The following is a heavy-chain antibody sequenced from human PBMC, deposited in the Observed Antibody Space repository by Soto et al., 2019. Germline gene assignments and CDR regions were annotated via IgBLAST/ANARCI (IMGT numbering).Heavy chain of an antibody. D-gene: IGHD2-15*01. CDR2: IYHSGST. CDR3: ARVVVVPAIWGDYFAS. J-gene: IGHJ4*02. V-gene: IGHV4-30-2*01. CDR1: GGSITRGGYS. Sequence: QLQLQESGSGLVKPSQTLSLTCAVSGGSITRGGYSWSWIRQPPGKGLEWIANIYHSGSTYYNPSLKSRVTISLNRANNQFHLDLSSVTAADTAVYYCARVVVVPAIWGDYFASWGQGTLVTVSS.